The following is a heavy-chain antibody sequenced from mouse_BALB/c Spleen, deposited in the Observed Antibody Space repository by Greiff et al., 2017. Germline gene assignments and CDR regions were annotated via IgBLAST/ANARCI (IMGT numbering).Heavy chain of an antibody. CDR2: INSNGGNT. V-gene: IGHV5-6-3*01. CDR3: AYYDAMDY. CDR1: GFTFSSYG. J-gene: IGHJ4*01. Sequence: EVQLVESGGGLVQPGGSLKLSCAASGFTFSSYGMSWVRQTPDKRLELVATINSNGGNTYYPDSVKGRFTISRDNAKNALYLQMSSLKSEDTAMYYCAYYDAMDYWGQGTSVTVSS.